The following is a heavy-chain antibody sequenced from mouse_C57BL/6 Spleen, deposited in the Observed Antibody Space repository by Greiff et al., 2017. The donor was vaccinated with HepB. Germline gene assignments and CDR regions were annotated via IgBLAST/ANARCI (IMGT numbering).Heavy chain of an antibody. D-gene: IGHD4-1*01. V-gene: IGHV10-1*01. Sequence: EVQRVESGGGLVQPKGSLKLSCAASGFSFNTYAMNWVRQAPGKGLEWVARIRSKSNNYATYYADSVKDRFTISRDDSESMLYLQMNNLKTEDTAMYYCVRHGGDWDDFDYWGQGTTLTVSS. J-gene: IGHJ2*01. CDR1: GFSFNTYA. CDR3: VRHGGDWDDFDY. CDR2: IRSKSNNYAT.